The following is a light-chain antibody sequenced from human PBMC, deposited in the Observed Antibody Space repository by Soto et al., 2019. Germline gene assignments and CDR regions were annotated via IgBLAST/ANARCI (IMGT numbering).Light chain of an antibody. CDR1: QSVSSN. CDR2: GAS. J-gene: IGKJ5*01. Sequence: EIVLTQSPGTLSLSPGARATLSCRASQSVSSNYLAWYQQKPGQAPRLLIYGASTRATGIPARFSGSGSGTEFTLTISSLQSEDFAVYYCQQYNNWPPSFGQGTRLEIK. CDR3: QQYNNWPPS. V-gene: IGKV3-15*01.